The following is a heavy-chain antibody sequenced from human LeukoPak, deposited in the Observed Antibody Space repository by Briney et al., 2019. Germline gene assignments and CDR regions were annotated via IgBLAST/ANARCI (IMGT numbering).Heavy chain of an antibody. D-gene: IGHD6-6*01. CDR1: GFTFSSYE. J-gene: IGHJ6*03. Sequence: PGGSLRLSCAASGFTFSSYEMNWVRQAPGKGLEWVSYISSSGSTIYYADSVKGRFTISRDNAKNSLYLQMNSLRAEDTAVYYCAKDYQRFEYSSSARWYYYYYMDVWGKGTTVTVSS. V-gene: IGHV3-48*03. CDR3: AKDYQRFEYSSSARWYYYYYMDV. CDR2: ISSSGSTI.